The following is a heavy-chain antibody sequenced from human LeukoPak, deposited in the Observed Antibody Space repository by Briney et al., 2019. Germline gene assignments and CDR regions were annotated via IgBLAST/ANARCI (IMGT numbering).Heavy chain of an antibody. CDR2: ISGSGGCT. V-gene: IGHV3-23*01. CDR3: ASSKGDSTIWRIVDY. J-gene: IGHJ4*02. D-gene: IGHD6-13*01. Sequence: GGSLRLSCAASGFTFSSYAMSWVRQAPGKGLEWVSAISGSGGCTYYADSVKGRFTISRDNSKNTLYLQMNSLRAEDTAVYYCASSKGDSTIWRIVDYWGQGTLVTVSS. CDR1: GFTFSSYA.